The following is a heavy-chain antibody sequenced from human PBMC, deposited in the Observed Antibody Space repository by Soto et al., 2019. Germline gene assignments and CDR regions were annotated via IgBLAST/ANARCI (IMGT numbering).Heavy chain of an antibody. Sequence: QVQLVQSGAEVKKPGSSVKVSCKASGGTFSSYAISWVRQAPGQGLEWMGGIIPIFGTANYAQKFEGRGTITADESTSTAYMELSSLRSEDTAVYYCARASVPNSLEWLLTPYYYYGMDVWGQGTTVTVSS. CDR1: GGTFSSYA. J-gene: IGHJ6*02. CDR3: ARASVPNSLEWLLTPYYYYGMDV. D-gene: IGHD3-3*01. CDR2: IIPIFGTA. V-gene: IGHV1-69*01.